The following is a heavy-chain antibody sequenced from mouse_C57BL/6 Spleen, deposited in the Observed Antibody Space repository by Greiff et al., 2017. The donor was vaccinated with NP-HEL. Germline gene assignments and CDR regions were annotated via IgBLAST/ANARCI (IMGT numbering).Heavy chain of an antibody. D-gene: IGHD2-5*01. CDR1: GFTFSDYY. CDR3: ARVSNFYAMDY. CDR2: INYDGSST. V-gene: IGHV5-16*01. Sequence: EVHLVESEGGLVQPGSSMKLSCTASGFTFSDYYMAWVRQVPEKGLEWVANINYDGSSTYYLDSLKSRFIISRDNAKNILYLQMSSLKSEDTATYYCARVSNFYAMDYWGQGTSVTVSS. J-gene: IGHJ4*01.